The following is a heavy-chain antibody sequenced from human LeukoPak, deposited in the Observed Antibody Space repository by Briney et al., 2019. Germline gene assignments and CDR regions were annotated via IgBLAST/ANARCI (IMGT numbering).Heavy chain of an antibody. CDR3: ANVASTKWHYAFPI. CDR2: ISYDGGTT. D-gene: IGHD1-26*01. Sequence: GGSLRLSCSASGFTFSTSAMTWVRQAPGKGPEWVSFISYDGGTTSYSDYAKGRFTISRDNSKNTLYLQLNSLRADDTAVYSCANVASTKWHYAFPIWGQGTTVTVSS. J-gene: IGHJ3*02. CDR1: GFTFSTSA. V-gene: IGHV3-23*01.